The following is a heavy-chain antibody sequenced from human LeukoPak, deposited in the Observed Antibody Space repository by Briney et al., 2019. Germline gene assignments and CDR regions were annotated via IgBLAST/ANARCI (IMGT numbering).Heavy chain of an antibody. CDR3: AREGRSDYGASRSFDI. J-gene: IGHJ3*02. D-gene: IGHD4-17*01. CDR2: INPSGGT. CDR1: GYSFTNYY. Sequence: ASVKVSCKASGYSFTNYYMHWVRHVPGQGPEWMGLINPSGGTKYEQKFQDRVTMTRDMSTSTIYMELSSLTSEDSAVYYCAREGRSDYGASRSFDIWGQGTMVTVSS. V-gene: IGHV1-46*01.